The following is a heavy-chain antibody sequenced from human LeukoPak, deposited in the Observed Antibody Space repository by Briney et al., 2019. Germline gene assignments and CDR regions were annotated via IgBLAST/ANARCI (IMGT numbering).Heavy chain of an antibody. D-gene: IGHD4-17*01. Sequence: GASVKVSCKASGGTFSSYAISWVRQAPGRGLEWMGGIIPIFGTANYAQKFQGRVTITADESTSTAYMELSSLRSEDTAVYYCARDDYGDYGAPWGQGTLVTVSS. J-gene: IGHJ4*02. V-gene: IGHV1-69*13. CDR1: GGTFSSYA. CDR2: IIPIFGTA. CDR3: ARDDYGDYGAP.